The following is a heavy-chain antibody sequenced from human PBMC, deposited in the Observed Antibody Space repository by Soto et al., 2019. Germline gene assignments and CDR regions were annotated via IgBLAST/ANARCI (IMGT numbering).Heavy chain of an antibody. V-gene: IGHV4-59*08. D-gene: IGHD6-25*01. Sequence: QVQLQESGPGLVKPSETLSLTCTVSGGSISSSYWSWIRQPPGKGLDWTGYIYHSGSTNYNPSLKSRVTISVDTSKNQFSLKLSSVTAADTAVYYCARLGSIAADDFDYWGQGTLVTVSS. CDR3: ARLGSIAADDFDY. CDR2: IYHSGST. J-gene: IGHJ4*02. CDR1: GGSISSSY.